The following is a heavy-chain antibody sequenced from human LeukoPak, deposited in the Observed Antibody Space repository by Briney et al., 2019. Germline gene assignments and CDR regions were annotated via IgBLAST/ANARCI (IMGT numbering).Heavy chain of an antibody. CDR3: ARVRCSGGSCYPDY. Sequence: PSETLSLTCTVSGGSISSYYWSWIRQPPGKGLEWIAYISYSGSTNYNPSFKSRVTISVDTSKNQFSLKLSSVTAADTAVYYCARVRCSGGSCYPDYWGQGTLVTVSS. D-gene: IGHD2-15*01. J-gene: IGHJ4*02. V-gene: IGHV4-59*01. CDR2: ISYSGST. CDR1: GGSISSYY.